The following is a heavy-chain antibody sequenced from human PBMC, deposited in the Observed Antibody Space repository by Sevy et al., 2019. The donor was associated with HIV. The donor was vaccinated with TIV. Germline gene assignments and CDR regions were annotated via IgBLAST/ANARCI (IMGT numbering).Heavy chain of an antibody. CDR3: ARDMSAYTRNWNHEDSDAFDI. J-gene: IGHJ3*02. V-gene: IGHV3-11*01. Sequence: GGSLRLSCAASGFTFSDYYMSWIRQAPGKGLEWVSYISSGGSTIYYADSMKGRFAISRDNAKNSLYLQMNSLRAEYTAVYYCARDMSAYTRNWNHEDSDAFDIWGQGTSVTVSS. D-gene: IGHD1-1*01. CDR2: ISSGGSTI. CDR1: GFTFSDYY.